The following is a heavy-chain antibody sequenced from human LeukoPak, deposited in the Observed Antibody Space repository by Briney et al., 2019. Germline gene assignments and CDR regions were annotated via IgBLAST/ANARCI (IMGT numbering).Heavy chain of an antibody. D-gene: IGHD6-13*01. Sequence: ASVKVSCKASGYTFTSYYMHWVRQAPGQGLEWMGIINPSGGSTSYAQKFQGRVTMTRDTSTSTVYMELRSLRSDDTAVYYCARKWTIAAAPFDPWGQGTLVTVSS. CDR3: ARKWTIAAAPFDP. CDR2: INPSGGST. J-gene: IGHJ5*02. CDR1: GYTFTSYY. V-gene: IGHV1-46*01.